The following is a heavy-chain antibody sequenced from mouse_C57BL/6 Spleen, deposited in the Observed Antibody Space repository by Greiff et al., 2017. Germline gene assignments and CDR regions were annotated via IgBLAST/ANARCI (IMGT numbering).Heavy chain of an antibody. CDR2: INPSNGGT. Sequence: QVQLQQPGTELVKPGASVKLSCKASGYTFTSSWMHWVKQRPGQGLEWIGNINPSNGGTNYNEKFKSKATLTVDKSSSTAYMQLSSLTSEDSAVYYCARYDGYYWYFDVWGTGTTVTGSS. CDR1: GYTFTSSW. D-gene: IGHD2-3*01. J-gene: IGHJ1*03. V-gene: IGHV1-53*01. CDR3: ARYDGYYWYFDV.